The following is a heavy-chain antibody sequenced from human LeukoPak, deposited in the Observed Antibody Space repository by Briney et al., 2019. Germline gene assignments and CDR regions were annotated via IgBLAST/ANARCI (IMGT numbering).Heavy chain of an antibody. J-gene: IGHJ4*02. CDR2: ISSSGSTI. D-gene: IGHD6-13*01. CDR3: AREAGYSSSWHINY. CDR1: GFTFSDYY. Sequence: GGSLRLSCAASGFTFSDYYMSWIRQAPGKGQEWVSYISSSGSTIYYADSVKGRFTISRDNAKNSLYLQMNSLRAEDTAVYYCAREAGYSSSWHINYWGQGTLVTVSS. V-gene: IGHV3-11*04.